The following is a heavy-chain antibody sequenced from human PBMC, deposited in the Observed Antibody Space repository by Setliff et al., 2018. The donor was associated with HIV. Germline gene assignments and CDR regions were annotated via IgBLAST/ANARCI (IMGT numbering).Heavy chain of an antibody. J-gene: IGHJ6*03. CDR3: ARGPPAEDYYYYMDV. Sequence: KASETLSLTCAVYGGSFSGYSWGWIRQPPGKGLEWIGEINHSGSTNYNPSLKSRVTISVDTSKRQFSLNLTSVTAADTAVYYCARGPPAEDYYYYMDVWDKGITVT. V-gene: IGHV4-34*01. CDR2: INHSGST. CDR1: GGSFSGYS.